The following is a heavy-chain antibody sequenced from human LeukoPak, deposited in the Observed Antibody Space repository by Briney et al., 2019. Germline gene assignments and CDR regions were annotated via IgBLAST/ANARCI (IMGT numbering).Heavy chain of an antibody. D-gene: IGHD3-3*01. CDR1: GFTFSSYA. J-gene: IGHJ4*02. V-gene: IGHV3-23*01. CDR3: AKDKTSSIFGVAPDY. CDR2: ISGSGGST. Sequence: GGSLRLSCAASGFTFSSYAKSWVRQAPGKGLEWVSGISGSGGSTYYADSVKGRFTISRDNSKNTLYLQMNSLRAEDTAVYYCAKDKTSSIFGVAPDYWGQGTLVTVSS.